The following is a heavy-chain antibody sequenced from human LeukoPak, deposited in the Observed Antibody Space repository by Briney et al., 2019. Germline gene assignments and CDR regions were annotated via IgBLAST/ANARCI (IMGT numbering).Heavy chain of an antibody. D-gene: IGHD6-6*01. Sequence: PSETLSLTCTVPGGSIRTNSYYWSWVRQPPGKGLEWIGYIYHSGSTYYNPSLKSRVTISVDRSKNQFSLKLSSVTAADTAVYYCARGAVGGAARPRSWYYFDYWGQGTLVTVSS. CDR1: GGSIRTNSYY. CDR2: IYHSGST. J-gene: IGHJ4*02. V-gene: IGHV4-30-2*01. CDR3: ARGAVGGAARPRSWYYFDY.